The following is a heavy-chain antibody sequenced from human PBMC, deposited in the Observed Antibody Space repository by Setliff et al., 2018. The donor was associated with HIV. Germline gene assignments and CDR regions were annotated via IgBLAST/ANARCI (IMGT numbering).Heavy chain of an antibody. Sequence: ASVKVSCKASGHTFSDYGISWMRQAPGQGFEWLGWINAYNGDTNYAPKFQGRVTMTRDKSTSTAYMELRSLRSDDTAVYYWGRDRGWDRRYFEYWGQGTLVTVSS. J-gene: IGHJ4*02. CDR2: INAYNGDT. V-gene: IGHV1-18*01. CDR3: GRDRGWDRRYFEY. CDR1: GHTFSDYG. D-gene: IGHD1-26*01.